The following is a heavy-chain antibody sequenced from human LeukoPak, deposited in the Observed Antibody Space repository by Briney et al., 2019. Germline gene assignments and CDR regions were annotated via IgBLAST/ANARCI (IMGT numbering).Heavy chain of an antibody. J-gene: IGHJ6*03. CDR1: GFTVSSIY. Sequence: GGSLRLSCAVSGFTVSSIYLSWVRQAPGRGLEWVSLIFSDGRTYYADSAKGRITISRDNSKNTLYLQMNSLRAEDTAVYYCARAQSPYAYYYYYYMDVWGKGTTVTVSS. CDR3: ARAQSPYAYYYYYYMDV. V-gene: IGHV3-66*02. CDR2: IFSDGRT.